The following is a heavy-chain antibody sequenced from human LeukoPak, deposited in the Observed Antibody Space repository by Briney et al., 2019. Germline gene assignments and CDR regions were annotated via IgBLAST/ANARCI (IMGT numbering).Heavy chain of an antibody. J-gene: IGHJ4*02. CDR1: GGSISSYY. V-gene: IGHV4-59*08. CDR3: ARLSSYSSSWYNFDY. Sequence: SETLSLTCTVSGGSISSYYWSWIRQPPGKGLEWIGYIYYSGSTNYNPSLKSRVTISVDTSKKQFSLKLSSVTAADTAVYYCARLSSYSSSWYNFDYWGQGTLVTVSS. CDR2: IYYSGST. D-gene: IGHD6-13*01.